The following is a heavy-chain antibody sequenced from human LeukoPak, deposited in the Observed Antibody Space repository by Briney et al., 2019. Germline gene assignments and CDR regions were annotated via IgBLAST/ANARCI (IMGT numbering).Heavy chain of an antibody. D-gene: IGHD3-22*01. Sequence: GGSLRLSCAASGFTFSSYAMNWVRQAPGKGLEWVSSISGSGGSTYYADSVRGRFTISRDNSRNTLYLQMNSLRAEDTAVYYCARASANTMTGHDAFDIWGQGTMVTVSS. CDR1: GFTFSSYA. CDR3: ARASANTMTGHDAFDI. V-gene: IGHV3-23*01. J-gene: IGHJ3*02. CDR2: ISGSGGST.